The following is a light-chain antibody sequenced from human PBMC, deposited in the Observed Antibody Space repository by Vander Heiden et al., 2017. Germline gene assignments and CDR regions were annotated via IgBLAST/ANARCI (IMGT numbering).Light chain of an antibody. CDR3: SSYAGSNNLV. CDR1: SSDVGGY. Sequence: QSALTQPPSAPGSPGQSVTISCTGTSSDVGGYVSWYQQRPGKAPKLVIYEVTKRPSGVPDRFSGSKSGNTASLTVSGLQAEDEADYYCSSYAGSNNLVFGGGTKLTVL. CDR2: EVT. V-gene: IGLV2-8*01. J-gene: IGLJ2*01.